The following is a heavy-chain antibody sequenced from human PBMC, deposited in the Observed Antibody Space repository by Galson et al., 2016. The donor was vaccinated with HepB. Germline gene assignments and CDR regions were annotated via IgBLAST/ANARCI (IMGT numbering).Heavy chain of an antibody. CDR1: GFSFSTYG. V-gene: IGHV3-30*01. CDR2: ISHDGSNK. Sequence: SLRLSCAASGFSFSTYGIHWVRQAPGKGLEWVAVISHDGSNKYYADSVKGRFAISRDNSKNTLYLQMKSLRADDTAVYYCARVEWYSSAWHTYHRGPVYGMDVWDQGTTVTVSS. D-gene: IGHD6-19*01. J-gene: IGHJ6*02. CDR3: ARVEWYSSAWHTYHRGPVYGMDV.